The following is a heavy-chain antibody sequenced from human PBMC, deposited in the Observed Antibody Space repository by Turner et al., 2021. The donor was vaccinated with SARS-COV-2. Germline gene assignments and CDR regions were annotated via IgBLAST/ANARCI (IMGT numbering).Heavy chain of an antibody. Sequence: QVQLVESGGGVVQPGGSLGPPCAASGFSFSNYAMHWVRQAPGKGLEWVASISDDGRNKYYADSVKGRFTISRDDSKSTLYLQMNSLRPEDTAIYYCARERRGYYAEYWGQGTLVTVSS. CDR1: GFSFSNYA. CDR3: ARERRGYYAEY. D-gene: IGHD3-3*01. J-gene: IGHJ4*02. CDR2: ISDDGRNK. V-gene: IGHV3-30*04.